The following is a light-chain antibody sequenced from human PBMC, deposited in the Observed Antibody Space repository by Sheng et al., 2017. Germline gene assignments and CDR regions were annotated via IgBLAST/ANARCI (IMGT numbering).Light chain of an antibody. CDR3: QQSYSIPYT. V-gene: IGKV1-39*01. J-gene: IGKJ2*01. Sequence: DIQMTQSPSSLSASVGDRVTITCRASQTINTYVNWYQQKPGKAPKLLVYAASILQSGVPSKVQWQWIWVEISLSASTVCNLKILSTYYCQQSYSIPYTFGPGDRSWRSN. CDR1: QTINTY. CDR2: AAS.